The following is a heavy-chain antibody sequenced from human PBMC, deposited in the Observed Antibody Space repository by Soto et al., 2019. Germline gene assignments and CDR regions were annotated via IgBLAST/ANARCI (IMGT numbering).Heavy chain of an antibody. CDR3: ARSYYDFWSGYFGYYYYYMDV. J-gene: IGHJ6*03. CDR1: GFTFSSYA. CDR2: ISGSGGST. Sequence: GGSLRLSCAASGFTFSSYAMSWVRQAPGKGLEWVSAISGSGGSTYYADSVKGRFTISRDNAKNSLYLQMNSLRAEDTAVYYCARSYYDFWSGYFGYYYYYMDVWGKGTTVTVSS. D-gene: IGHD3-3*01. V-gene: IGHV3-23*01.